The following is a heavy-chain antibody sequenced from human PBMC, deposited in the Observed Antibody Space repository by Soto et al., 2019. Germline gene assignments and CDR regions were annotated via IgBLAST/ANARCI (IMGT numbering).Heavy chain of an antibody. Sequence: QVHLVESGGGLVKPGGSLRLSCAASGFTFSDYYMTWIRQAPGKGLEWLSYIGSSGATIYYADSLKGRFTISRDTAKNLLYLQLSSLRAEDTAVYYCARGDYDYYGMDVWGQGTTVTVSS. CDR3: ARGDYDYYGMDV. V-gene: IGHV3-11*01. CDR1: GFTFSDYY. J-gene: IGHJ6*02. CDR2: IGSSGATI.